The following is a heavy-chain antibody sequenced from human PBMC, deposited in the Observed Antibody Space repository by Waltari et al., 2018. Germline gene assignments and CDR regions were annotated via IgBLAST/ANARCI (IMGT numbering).Heavy chain of an antibody. Sequence: QVQLQESGPGLVKPSETLSLTCAVSGYSISSGYYWGWIRQPPGKGLEWIGSIYHSGGTYYNPSLKSRVTISVDTSKNQFSLKLSSVTAADTAVYYCARHALMIAVADFDYWGQGTLVTVSS. J-gene: IGHJ4*02. CDR2: IYHSGGT. V-gene: IGHV4-38-2*01. CDR3: ARHALMIAVADFDY. D-gene: IGHD6-19*01. CDR1: GYSISSGYY.